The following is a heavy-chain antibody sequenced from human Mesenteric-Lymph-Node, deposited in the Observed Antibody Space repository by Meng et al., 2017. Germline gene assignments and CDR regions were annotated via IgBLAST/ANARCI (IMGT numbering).Heavy chain of an antibody. Sequence: GSLRLSCTVSGGSISSYYWSWIRQPPGKGLEWIGYIYYSGSTNYNPSLKSRVTISVDTSKNQFSLKLSSVTAADTAVYYCARGGEGSVHAFDIWGQGTMVTVSS. CDR1: GGSISSYY. D-gene: IGHD3-10*01. CDR2: IYYSGST. CDR3: ARGGEGSVHAFDI. J-gene: IGHJ3*02. V-gene: IGHV4-59*01.